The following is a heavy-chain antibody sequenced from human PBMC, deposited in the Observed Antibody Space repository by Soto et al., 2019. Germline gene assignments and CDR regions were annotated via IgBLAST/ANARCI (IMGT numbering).Heavy chain of an antibody. CDR3: AKAGSAVVVAAFILESFDP. J-gene: IGHJ5*02. CDR2: ISGSGGST. V-gene: IGHV3-23*01. CDR1: GFTFSSYA. Sequence: HPGGSLRLSCAASGFTFSSYAMSWVRQAPGKGLEWVSAISGSGGSTYYADSVKGRFTISRDNSKNTLYLQMNSLRAEDTAVYYCAKAGSAVVVAAFILESFDPWGQGTLVTVSS. D-gene: IGHD2-15*01.